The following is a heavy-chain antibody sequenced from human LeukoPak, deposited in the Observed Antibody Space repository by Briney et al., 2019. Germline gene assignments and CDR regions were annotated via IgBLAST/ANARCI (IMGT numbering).Heavy chain of an antibody. J-gene: IGHJ4*02. CDR1: GGSISSGGYS. CDR2: IYYSGST. D-gene: IGHD1-26*01. CDR3: ARHGGSYYLLLDY. V-gene: IGHV4-30-4*07. Sequence: SETLSLTCAVSGGSISSGGYSWSWIRQPPGKGLEWIGYIYYSGSTYYNPSLKSRVTISVDTSKNQFSLKLSSVTAADTAVYYCARHGGSYYLLLDYWGQGTLVTVSS.